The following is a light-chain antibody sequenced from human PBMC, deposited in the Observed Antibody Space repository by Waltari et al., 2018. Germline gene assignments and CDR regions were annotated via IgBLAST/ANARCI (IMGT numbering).Light chain of an antibody. J-gene: IGKJ4*01. Sequence: EIVLTQSPATLSLSPGERDTLSCSASQSISTYLACYQQKPGQAPSLLIYDAPNRATGIPARFSGSGSGTDFTLTISSLEPEDFAVYYCQQRANWPTFGGGTKVDIK. V-gene: IGKV3-11*01. CDR2: DAP. CDR3: QQRANWPT. CDR1: QSISTY.